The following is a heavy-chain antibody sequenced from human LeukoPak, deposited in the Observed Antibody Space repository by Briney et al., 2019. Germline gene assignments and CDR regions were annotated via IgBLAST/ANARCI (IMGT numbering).Heavy chain of an antibody. Sequence: SETLSLTCTVSGGSISSSSYYWGWIRQPPGKGLEWIGSIYYSGSTYYNPSLKSRVTISVDTSKNQFSLKLSSVTAADTAVYYCATAPRTYYYDSSGYHFDPWGQGTLVTVSS. D-gene: IGHD3-22*01. CDR2: IYYSGST. J-gene: IGHJ5*02. V-gene: IGHV4-39*01. CDR1: GGSISSSSYY. CDR3: ATAPRTYYYDSSGYHFDP.